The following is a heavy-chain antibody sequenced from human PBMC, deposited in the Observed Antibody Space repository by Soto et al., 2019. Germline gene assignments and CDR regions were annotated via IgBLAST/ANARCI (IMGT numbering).Heavy chain of an antibody. CDR1: GDTFSHYY. CDR2: IYPSLHSP. J-gene: IGHJ3*01. CDR3: ARAQVSGTIEIGFSV. Sequence: QVQLVQSGAEVKKPGASVKISCKTSGDTFSHYYMHWVRQAPGQGLEWMSIIYPSLHSPTYSQNFQGRLTVASYEYTLTVYMELSSLKSEYTAVYYCARAQVSGTIEIGFSVWGQGTLVTVSS. V-gene: IGHV1-46*03. D-gene: IGHD1-26*01.